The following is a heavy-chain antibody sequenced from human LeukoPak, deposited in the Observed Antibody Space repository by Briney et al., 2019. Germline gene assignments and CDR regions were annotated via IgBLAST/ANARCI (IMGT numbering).Heavy chain of an antibody. V-gene: IGHV3-7*01. CDR3: ATSWEAAAGKRAPEY. J-gene: IGHJ4*02. CDR2: IKEDGSEK. Sequence: QPGGSLRLSCAAFGFTFSNYWMNWVRQAPGKGLEWVANIKEDGSEKYYVDSVKGRFTISRDNAENSLYLQMNSLRAEDSAVYYCATSWEAAAGKRAPEYWGQGTLVTVSS. D-gene: IGHD6-13*01. CDR1: GFTFSNYW.